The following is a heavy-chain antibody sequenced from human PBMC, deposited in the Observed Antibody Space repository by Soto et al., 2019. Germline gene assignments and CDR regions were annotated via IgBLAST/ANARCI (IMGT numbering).Heavy chain of an antibody. V-gene: IGHV1-2*04. CDR3: ARGGVVVVAATPGSPDHDAFDI. CDR2: INPNSGGT. D-gene: IGHD2-15*01. CDR1: GYTFTGYY. Sequence: ASVKVSCKASGYTFTGYYMHWVRQAPGQGLERMGWINPNSGGTNYAQKFQGWVTMTRDTSISTAYMELSRLRSDDTAVYYCARGGVVVVAATPGSPDHDAFDIWGQGTMVTVS. J-gene: IGHJ3*02.